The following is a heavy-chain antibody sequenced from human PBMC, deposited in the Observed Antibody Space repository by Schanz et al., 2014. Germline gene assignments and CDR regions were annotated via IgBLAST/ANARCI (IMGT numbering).Heavy chain of an antibody. Sequence: VQLLESGGGLVQPGGSLRLSCGASGFTFNSYAMTWVRQAPGKALEWVALISNDGSIKYYADSVEGRFTISRDNSRNTLYLQMNSLRTEDTAVYYCASPSGYSDYGTYFDFWGQGTLVTVSS. J-gene: IGHJ4*02. V-gene: IGHV3-30-3*01. CDR2: ISNDGSIK. D-gene: IGHD5-12*01. CDR3: ASPSGYSDYGTYFDF. CDR1: GFTFNSYA.